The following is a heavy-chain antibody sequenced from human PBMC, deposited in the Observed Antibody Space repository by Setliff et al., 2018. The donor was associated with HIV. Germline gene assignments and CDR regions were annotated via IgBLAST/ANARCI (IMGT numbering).Heavy chain of an antibody. CDR3: AREAPYSSSPFDY. D-gene: IGHD6-13*01. CDR1: DFSLSIGYF. CDR2: LHHDGSL. V-gene: IGHV4-38-2*02. J-gene: IGHJ4*02. Sequence: SETLSLTCAVSDFSLSIGYFWGWIRQSPGKGLEWIGSLHHDGSLYYNPSLKSRVSMSVDTSKNQFPLRLTSMTAADTAVHYCAREAPYSSSPFDYWGQGTLVTVSS.